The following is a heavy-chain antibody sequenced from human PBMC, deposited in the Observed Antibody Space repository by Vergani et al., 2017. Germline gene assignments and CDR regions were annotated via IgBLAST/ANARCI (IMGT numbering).Heavy chain of an antibody. CDR2: IYYSGST. CDR3: ARGKYQLLSGKVFDY. Sequence: QVQLQESGPGLVKPSETLSLTCTVSGGSISSGDYNWTWIRKPPGKGLEWIGYIYYSGSTYYNPSLKSRVTISVDTSKNQFSLKLSSVTAADTAVYYCARGKYQLLSGKVFDYWGQGTLVTVSS. D-gene: IGHD2-2*01. V-gene: IGHV4-30-4*08. CDR1: GGSISSGDYN. J-gene: IGHJ4*02.